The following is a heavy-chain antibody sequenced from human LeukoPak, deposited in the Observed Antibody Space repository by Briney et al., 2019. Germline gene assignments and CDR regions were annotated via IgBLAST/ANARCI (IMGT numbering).Heavy chain of an antibody. CDR2: INHSGST. J-gene: IGHJ4*02. V-gene: IGHV4-34*01. CDR1: GGSFSGYY. Sequence: SETLSLTCAVYGGSFSGYYWSWIRQPPGKGLEWIGEINHSGSTNYNPSLKSRVTISVDTSKNQFSLKLSSVTAADTAVYYCARGLIYYDSSGYYFSRSYPFDYWGQGTLVTVSS. CDR3: ARGLIYYDSSGYYFSRSYPFDY. D-gene: IGHD3-22*01.